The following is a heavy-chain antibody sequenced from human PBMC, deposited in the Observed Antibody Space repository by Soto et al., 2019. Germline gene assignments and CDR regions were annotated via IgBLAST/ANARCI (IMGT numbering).Heavy chain of an antibody. CDR3: ARGGYYDNSWGKLSHYGLDV. CDR1: GYTFTSYA. J-gene: IGHJ6*02. CDR2: INACNDNT. D-gene: IGHD3-16*01. V-gene: IGHV1-3*01. Sequence: ASVKVSCKASGYTFTSYAMHWVRQAPGQRLEWMGWINACNDNTKYSQKVQGRVTITTDTSTRIVYMELRGLKSDDTAVYYCARGGYYDNSWGKLSHYGLDVWGQGTSVTVSS.